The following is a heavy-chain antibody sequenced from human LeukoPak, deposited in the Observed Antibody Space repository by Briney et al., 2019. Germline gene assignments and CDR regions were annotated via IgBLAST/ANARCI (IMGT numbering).Heavy chain of an antibody. CDR1: GGSISGGSYY. Sequence: SQTLSLTCTVSGGSISGGSYYWSWIRQPAGKELEWIGRIYTSGSTNYNPSLKSRVTISVDTSKNQFSLKLSSVTAADTAVYYCARGVFCSSTSCYFPDFDYWGQGTLVTVSS. D-gene: IGHD2-2*01. J-gene: IGHJ4*02. CDR3: ARGVFCSSTSCYFPDFDY. V-gene: IGHV4-61*02. CDR2: IYTSGST.